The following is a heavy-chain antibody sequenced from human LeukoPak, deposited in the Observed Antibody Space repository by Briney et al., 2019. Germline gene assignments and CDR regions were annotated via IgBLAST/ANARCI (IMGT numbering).Heavy chain of an antibody. CDR3: ARERELPYFDY. CDR2: ISSSSSYI. CDR1: GFTLSSYS. Sequence: GGSLRLSCAASGFTLSSYSMNWVRQAPGKGLEWDSSISSSSSYIYYADSVKGRFTISRDNAKNSLYLQMNSLRAEDSAVYYCARERELPYFDYWGHGTLVTVSS. D-gene: IGHD1-26*01. J-gene: IGHJ4*01. V-gene: IGHV3-21*01.